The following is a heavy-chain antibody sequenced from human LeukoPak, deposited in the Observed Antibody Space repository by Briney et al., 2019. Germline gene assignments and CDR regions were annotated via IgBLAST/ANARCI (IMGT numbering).Heavy chain of an antibody. V-gene: IGHV3-43*02. CDR3: AREVDYDSSGYYYVSPPYYFDY. CDR2: INADGGRT. Sequence: GGSLRLSCAASGFTLGPYAMHWVRQRPGKGLEWVAHINADGGRTFYADSVEGRFTISRDNSKNTLYLQMNSLRAEDTAVYYCAREVDYDSSGYYYVSPPYYFDYWGQGTLITVSS. CDR1: GFTLGPYA. D-gene: IGHD3-22*01. J-gene: IGHJ4*02.